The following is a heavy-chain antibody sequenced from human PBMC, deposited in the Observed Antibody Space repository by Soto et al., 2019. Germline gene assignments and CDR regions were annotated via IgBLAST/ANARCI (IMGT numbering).Heavy chain of an antibody. CDR3: ASHVHNQGYEYYFDS. CDR2: IGYTGTI. Sequence: QLQLQESGPGLVKPSETLSLTCTASGGSISSNSYYWDWIRQSPGKGLEWIGSIGYTGTIYYNPSLQSRVTMSVDTSENQISLRLSSMTAADTAVYYCASHVHNQGYEYYFDSWSQGTLVTVSS. CDR1: GGSISSNSYY. V-gene: IGHV4-39*01. J-gene: IGHJ4*02. D-gene: IGHD3-3*01.